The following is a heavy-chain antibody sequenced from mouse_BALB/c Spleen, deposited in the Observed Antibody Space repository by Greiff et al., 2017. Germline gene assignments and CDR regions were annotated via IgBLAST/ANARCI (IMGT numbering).Heavy chain of an antibody. CDR3: ARRHYYGSSLDY. V-gene: IGHV1-69*01. CDR2: IDTSDSYT. CDR1: GYTFTDYW. Sequence: VQLQQSGAELVMPGASVKMSCKASGYTFTDYWMHWVKQRPGQGLEWIGAIDTSDSYTSYNQKFKGKATLTVDESSSTAYMQLSSLTSEDSAVYYCARRHYYGSSLDYWGQGTTLTVSS. J-gene: IGHJ2*01. D-gene: IGHD1-1*01.